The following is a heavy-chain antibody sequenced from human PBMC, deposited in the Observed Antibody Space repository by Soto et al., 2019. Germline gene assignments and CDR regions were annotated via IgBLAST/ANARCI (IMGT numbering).Heavy chain of an antibody. Sequence: QVQLVESGGGLVKPGGSLRLSCAASGFTFSDYYMSWIRQAPGKGLEWVSYISSSGSTIYYAVSVKGRFTISRDNAKNSLYLQMNSLRAEYTDVYYCARDAQSGTTSWFDPWGQGTLVTVSS. V-gene: IGHV3-11*01. CDR2: ISSSGSTI. CDR3: ARDAQSGTTSWFDP. CDR1: GFTFSDYY. D-gene: IGHD1-1*01. J-gene: IGHJ5*02.